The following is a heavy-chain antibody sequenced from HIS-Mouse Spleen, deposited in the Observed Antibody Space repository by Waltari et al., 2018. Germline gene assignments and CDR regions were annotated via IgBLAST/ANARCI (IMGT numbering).Heavy chain of an antibody. V-gene: IGHV4-39*07. Sequence: QLQLQESGPGLVKPSETLSLTCTVSGGSISSSSYYWGWIRQPPGKGLEWIRSIYYSGSTYDNPSLKSRVTRSVDTSKNQFSLKLSSVTAADTAVYYCAREIPYSSSWYDWYFDLWGRGTLVTVSS. CDR3: AREIPYSSSWYDWYFDL. J-gene: IGHJ2*01. D-gene: IGHD6-13*01. CDR2: IYYSGST. CDR1: GGSISSSSYY.